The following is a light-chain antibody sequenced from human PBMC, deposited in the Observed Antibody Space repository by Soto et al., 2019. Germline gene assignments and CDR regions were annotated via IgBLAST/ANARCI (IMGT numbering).Light chain of an antibody. CDR3: QLYGSSPPYT. Sequence: EIVLTQSPGTLSLSPGERATLSCWASQSVSSSYLAWYQQKPGQAPRLLIYGASSRATGIPDRFSGSGSGTDFTLTISRLEPEDFAVYYCQLYGSSPPYTFGQGTKLEIK. CDR2: GAS. V-gene: IGKV3-20*01. CDR1: QSVSSSY. J-gene: IGKJ2*01.